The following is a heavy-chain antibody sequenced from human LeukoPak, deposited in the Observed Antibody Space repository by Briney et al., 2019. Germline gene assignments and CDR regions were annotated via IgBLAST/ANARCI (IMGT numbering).Heavy chain of an antibody. CDR1: GFTFSSYA. J-gene: IGHJ4*02. CDR3: ARDSADYYFDY. V-gene: IGHV3-7*04. D-gene: IGHD4/OR15-4a*01. Sequence: GGSLRLSCAASGFTFSSYAMNWVRQAPGKGLEWVANITQDGSEKYYVDSVKGRFTISRDNAKNSLYLQMNSLRAEDTAVYYCARDSADYYFDYWGQGTLVTVPS. CDR2: ITQDGSEK.